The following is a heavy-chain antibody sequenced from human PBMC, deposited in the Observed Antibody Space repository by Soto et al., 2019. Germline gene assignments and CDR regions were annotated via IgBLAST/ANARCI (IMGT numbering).Heavy chain of an antibody. CDR1: GQSFSGHS. CDR2: INEIGST. D-gene: IGHD1-1*01. J-gene: IGHJ4*02. CDR3: ARGSGIVALPGELEDVKYDY. V-gene: IGHV4-34*01. Sequence: QVQLQQLGAGLVKPSETLSLSCAVYGQSFSGHSWAWIRQPPGKGLEWIGEINEIGSTYYNPSLKSRVTISTDTSKNQFSLKLSSVSAADTAAYFCARGSGIVALPGELEDVKYDYWGQGTLVNVSS.